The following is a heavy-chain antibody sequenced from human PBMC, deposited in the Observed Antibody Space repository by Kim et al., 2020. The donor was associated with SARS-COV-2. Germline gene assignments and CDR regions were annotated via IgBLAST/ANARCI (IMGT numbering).Heavy chain of an antibody. D-gene: IGHD1-20*01. J-gene: IGHJ6*02. CDR3: ARYNRGFYGMDV. Sequence: SQTLSLTCAISGDSISSNSAVWNWIRQSPSRGLEWLGRTYYWSKWYNDYAVSVRSRIIINPDTSKNQFSLQLNSVTPEDTAVYYCARYNRGFYGMDVWGQGTTVSVSS. CDR1: GDSISSNSAV. V-gene: IGHV6-1*01. CDR2: TYYWSKWYN.